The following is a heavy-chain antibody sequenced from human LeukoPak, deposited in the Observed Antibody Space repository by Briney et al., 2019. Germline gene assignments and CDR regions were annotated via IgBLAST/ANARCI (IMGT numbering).Heavy chain of an antibody. CDR2: INPSGGST. CDR1: GYTFTSYY. J-gene: IGHJ4*02. V-gene: IGHV1-46*01. D-gene: IGHD3-22*01. Sequence: ASVKVSCKASGYTFTSYYMHWVRQAHGQGLEWMGIINPSGGSTSYAQKFQGRVTMTRDTSTSTVYMELSSLRSEDTAVYYCARDAYYYYDSSGYYQYYFDYWGQGTLVTVSS. CDR3: ARDAYYYYDSSGYYQYYFDY.